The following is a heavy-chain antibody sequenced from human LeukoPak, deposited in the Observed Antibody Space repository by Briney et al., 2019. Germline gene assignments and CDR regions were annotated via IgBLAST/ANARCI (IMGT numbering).Heavy chain of an antibody. J-gene: IGHJ2*01. CDR1: GGSINNYY. CDR2: VFVTGST. V-gene: IGHV4-4*07. CDR3: ARYGRGGAEWYFDL. D-gene: IGHD3-10*01. Sequence: SETLSLTCSVSGGSINNYYWSWIRQPAGKGLEWIGRVFVTGSTNYNPSVKSRVTISVDKSKNQFSLKLNSVTAADMAVYYCARYGRGGAEWYFDLWGRGALVTVSS.